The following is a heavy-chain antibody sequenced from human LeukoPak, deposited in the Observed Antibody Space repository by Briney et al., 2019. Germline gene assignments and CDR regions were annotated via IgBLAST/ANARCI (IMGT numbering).Heavy chain of an antibody. J-gene: IGHJ3*02. CDR3: ARDGDWVTPDAFDI. CDR1: GFTFSSYS. D-gene: IGHD3/OR15-3a*01. Sequence: GGSLRLSCAASGFTFSSYSMNWVRQAPGEGLEWVSSISSSSSYIYYADSVKGRFTISRDNAKNSLYLQMNSLRAEDTAVYYCARDGDWVTPDAFDIWGQGTMVTVSS. CDR2: ISSSSSYI. V-gene: IGHV3-21*01.